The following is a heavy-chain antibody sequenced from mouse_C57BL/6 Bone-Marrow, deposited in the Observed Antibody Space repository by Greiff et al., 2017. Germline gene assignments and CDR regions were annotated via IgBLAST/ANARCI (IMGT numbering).Heavy chain of an antibody. J-gene: IGHJ4*01. Sequence: DVMLVESGGGLVKPGGSLKLSCAASGFTFSDYGMHWVRQAPEKGLEWVAYISSGSSTIYYADTVKGRFTISRDNAKNTLFLQMTSLRSEDTAMYDCARSSYYDYAMDDWGQGTSVTVSS. D-gene: IGHD1-1*01. CDR2: ISSGSSTI. V-gene: IGHV5-17*01. CDR3: ARSSYYDYAMDD. CDR1: GFTFSDYG.